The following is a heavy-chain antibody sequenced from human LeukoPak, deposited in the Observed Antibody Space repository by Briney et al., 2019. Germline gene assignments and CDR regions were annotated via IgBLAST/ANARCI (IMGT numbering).Heavy chain of an antibody. CDR1: GYTFTGYY. J-gene: IGHJ5*01. CDR3: ARGYRTGDMTIFAS. Sequence: GASVKVSCKASGYTFTGYYMQWVRQAPGQGLEWMGWINPDSGGTNYAQKFQGRVTMTRDTSISTAYMELSRLTSDDTAVYYCARGYRTGDMTIFASWGREPRSPSPQ. CDR2: INPDSGGT. D-gene: IGHD3-3*01. V-gene: IGHV1-2*02.